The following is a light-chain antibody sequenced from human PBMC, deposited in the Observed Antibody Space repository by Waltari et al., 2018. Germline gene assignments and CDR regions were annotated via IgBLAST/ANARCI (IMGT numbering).Light chain of an antibody. J-gene: IGKJ2*01. CDR1: QSLTKRY. CDR2: GAS. V-gene: IGKV3-20*01. CDR3: QQYGSSVLYT. Sequence: VLTQSPGTLSLSPGERVTLSCRASQSLTKRYLAWYQQKPGQAPRLLIYGASSRAAGIPDRFSGSGSGTDFTLTISRLEREDFAVYYCQQYGSSVLYTFGQGTKLEIK.